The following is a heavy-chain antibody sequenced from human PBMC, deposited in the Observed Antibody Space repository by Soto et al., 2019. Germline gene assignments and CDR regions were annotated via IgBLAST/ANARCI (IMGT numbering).Heavy chain of an antibody. CDR1: GYTFTSYY. CDR2: INASNGNT. J-gene: IGHJ5*02. D-gene: IGHD6-6*01. V-gene: IGHV1-3*01. CDR3: ARDRIAARPDWFDP. Sequence: ASVKVSCKASGYTFTSYYMHWVRQAPGQGLEWMGRINASNGNTRYAQKFQGRVTITRDTSASTAYMELSSLRSEDTAVYYCARDRIAARPDWFDPWGQGTLVTVSS.